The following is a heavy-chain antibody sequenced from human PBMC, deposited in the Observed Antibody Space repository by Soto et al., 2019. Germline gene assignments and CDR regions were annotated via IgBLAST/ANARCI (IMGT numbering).Heavy chain of an antibody. V-gene: IGHV3-23*01. J-gene: IGHJ6*02. CDR3: AKQQQYCSSTSCYGYYYYGMDV. CDR1: GFTFSSYA. D-gene: IGHD2-2*01. CDR2: ISGNGGGT. Sequence: PGGSLRLSCAASGFTFSSYAMSWVRQAPGKGLEWVSSISGNGGGTYYADSVKGRFTISRDNSKNMLYLQMNSLRAEDTAVYYCAKQQQYCSSTSCYGYYYYGMDVWGQGTTVTVSS.